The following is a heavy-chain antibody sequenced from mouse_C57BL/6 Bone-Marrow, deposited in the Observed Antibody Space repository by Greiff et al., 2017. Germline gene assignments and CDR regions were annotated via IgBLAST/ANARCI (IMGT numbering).Heavy chain of an antibody. CDR3: AREGITTVVAKGY. CDR1: GYTFTSSG. Sequence: QVQLKQSGAELARPGASVKLSCKASGYTFTSSGISWVKQRTGQGLEWIGEIYPRSGNTYYNEKFKGKATLTADKSSSTAYMELRSLTSEDSAVYFCAREGITTVVAKGYGGQGTTLTVSS. J-gene: IGHJ2*01. V-gene: IGHV1-81*01. D-gene: IGHD1-1*01. CDR2: IYPRSGNT.